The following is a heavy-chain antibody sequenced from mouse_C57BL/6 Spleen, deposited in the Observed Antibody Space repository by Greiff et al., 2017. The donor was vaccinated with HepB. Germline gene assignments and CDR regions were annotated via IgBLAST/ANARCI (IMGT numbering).Heavy chain of an antibody. CDR3: ARGSSSSFSFAY. D-gene: IGHD1-1*01. Sequence: VQLQQPGAELVMPGASVKLSCKASGYTFTSYWMHWVKQRPGQGLEWIGEIDPSDSYTNYNQKFKGKSTLTVDKSSSTADMQLSSLTSEDSAVYYCARGSSSSFSFAYWGQGTLVTVSA. V-gene: IGHV1-69*01. CDR2: IDPSDSYT. J-gene: IGHJ3*01. CDR1: GYTFTSYW.